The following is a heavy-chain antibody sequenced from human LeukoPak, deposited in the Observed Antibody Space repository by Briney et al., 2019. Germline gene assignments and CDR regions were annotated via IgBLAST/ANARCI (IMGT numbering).Heavy chain of an antibody. J-gene: IGHJ4*02. CDR1: GGSISNYY. CDR2: IYYSGST. V-gene: IGHV4-59*01. Sequence: SETLSLTCTVSGGSISNYYWSWIQQPPGKGLEWIGYIYYSGSTNYNPSLKSRITISVDTSKNQFSLKLSSVTAADTAVYYCALVSSWYSYWGQGTLVTVSS. CDR3: ALVSSWYSY. D-gene: IGHD6-13*01.